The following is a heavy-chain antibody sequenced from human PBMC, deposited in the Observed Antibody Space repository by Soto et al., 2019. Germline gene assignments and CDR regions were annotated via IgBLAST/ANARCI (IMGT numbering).Heavy chain of an antibody. CDR2: IIPIFGTA. CDR1: GGTFSSYA. D-gene: IGHD5-12*01. Sequence: VKVSCKASGGTFSSYAISWVRQAPGQGLEWMGGIIPIFGTANYAQKFQGRVTITAGKSTSTAYMELSSLRSEDTAVYYCASPGRDGYNSVGYFDYWGQGTLVTVSS. J-gene: IGHJ4*02. CDR3: ASPGRDGYNSVGYFDY. V-gene: IGHV1-69*06.